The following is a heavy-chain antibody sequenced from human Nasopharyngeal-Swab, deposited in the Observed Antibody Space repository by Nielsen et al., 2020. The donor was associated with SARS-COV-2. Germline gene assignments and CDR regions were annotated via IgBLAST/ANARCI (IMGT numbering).Heavy chain of an antibody. J-gene: IGHJ4*02. CDR1: GFTFSSYE. CDR2: ISSSGSTI. CDR3: ATLRDGYSFDY. V-gene: IGHV3-48*03. Sequence: GGSLRLSCAASGFTFSSYEMNWVRQAPGKGLEWASYISSSGSTIYYADSVKGRFTISRDNAKNSLYLQMNSLRAEDTAVYYCATLRDGYSFDYWGQGTLVTVSS. D-gene: IGHD5-24*01.